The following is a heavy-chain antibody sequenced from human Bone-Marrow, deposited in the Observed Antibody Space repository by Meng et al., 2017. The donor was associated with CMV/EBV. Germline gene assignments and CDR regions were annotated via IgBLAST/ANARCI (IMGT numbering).Heavy chain of an antibody. CDR1: GFTFDDYA. CDR2: ISWNSGSI. J-gene: IGHJ4*02. D-gene: IGHD1-26*01. V-gene: IGHV3-9*03. CDR3: AKAGVGVTYFDY. Sequence: LKISCAASGFTFDDYAMHWVRQAPEKGLEWVSGISWNSGSIGYADSVKGRFTISRDNAKNSLYLQMNSLRAEDMALYYCAKAGVGVTYFDYWGQGTLVTVSS.